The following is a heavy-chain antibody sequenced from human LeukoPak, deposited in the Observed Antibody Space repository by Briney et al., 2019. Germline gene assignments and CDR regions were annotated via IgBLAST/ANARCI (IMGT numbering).Heavy chain of an antibody. CDR2: INPNNGGT. J-gene: IGHJ4*02. CDR3: ARLYGTSSLGY. CDR1: GYTFTGYS. V-gene: IGHV1-2*02. Sequence: ASVKVSCKGSGYTFTGYSMHWVRQAPGQGLEWMGWINPNNGGTNYAQKFQGRVTMTRDTSISTAYMELSSLRSDDTAVYFCARLYGTSSLGYWGQGTLVTVSS. D-gene: IGHD6-6*01.